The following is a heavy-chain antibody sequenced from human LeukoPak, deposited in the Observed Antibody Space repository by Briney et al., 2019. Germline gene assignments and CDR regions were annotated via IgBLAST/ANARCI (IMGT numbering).Heavy chain of an antibody. J-gene: IGHJ5*02. CDR3: AGGPIDYYSSRSDYRFDP. CDR2: IYSSGST. V-gene: IGHV4-59*01. CDR1: GGSISTYY. Sequence: PSETLSLTCTVSGGSISTYYWSWIRQPPGKRLEWLGYIYSSGSTNYNPSLKSRVTISLDTSKNQFSLKLSSVTAADTAVYYCAGGPIDYYSSRSDYRFDPWGQGTLVTVSS. D-gene: IGHD6-13*01.